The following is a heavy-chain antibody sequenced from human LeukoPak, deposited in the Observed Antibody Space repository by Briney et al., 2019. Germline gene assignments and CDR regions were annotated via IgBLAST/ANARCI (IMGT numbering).Heavy chain of an antibody. CDR3: AKDPGKHPYYYMDV. Sequence: PGGSLRLSCAASGFTVSSNYMSWVRQAPGKGLEWVSVIYSGGSTYYADSVKGRFSISRDNSKNTLSLQMNSLRAEDTAVYYCAKDPGKHPYYYMDVWGRGTAVTVSS. D-gene: IGHD3-10*01. CDR2: IYSGGST. CDR1: GFTVSSNY. J-gene: IGHJ6*03. V-gene: IGHV3-53*01.